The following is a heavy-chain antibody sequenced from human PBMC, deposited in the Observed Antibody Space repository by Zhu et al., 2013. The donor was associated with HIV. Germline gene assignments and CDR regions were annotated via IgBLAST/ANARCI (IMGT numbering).Heavy chain of an antibody. J-gene: IGHJ3*02. V-gene: IGHV1-46*01. Sequence: QVQLVQSGAEVKKPGASVKVSCKASGYTFTSYYMHWVRQAPGQGLEWMGIINPSGGSTSYAQKFQGRVTMTRDTSTSTVYMELSSLRSEDTAVYYCARILTVTTEGDAFDIVGQGTMVTVS. D-gene: IGHD4-17*01. CDR3: ARILTVTTEGDAFDI. CDR1: GYTFTSYY. CDR2: INPSGGST.